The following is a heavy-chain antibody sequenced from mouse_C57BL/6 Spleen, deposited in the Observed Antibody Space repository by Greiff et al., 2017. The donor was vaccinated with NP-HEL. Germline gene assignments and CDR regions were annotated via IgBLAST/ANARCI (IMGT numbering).Heavy chain of an antibody. Sequence: QVQLQQPGAELVMPGASVKLSCKASGYTFTSYWMHWVKQRPGQGLEWIGEIDPSDSYTNYNQKFKGKSTLTADKSSSTAYMQLSSLTSEDSAVYYCARERDNWSAWFAYWGQGTLVTVSA. CDR2: IDPSDSYT. J-gene: IGHJ3*01. V-gene: IGHV1-69*01. CDR1: GYTFTSYW. CDR3: ARERDNWSAWFAY. D-gene: IGHD4-1*01.